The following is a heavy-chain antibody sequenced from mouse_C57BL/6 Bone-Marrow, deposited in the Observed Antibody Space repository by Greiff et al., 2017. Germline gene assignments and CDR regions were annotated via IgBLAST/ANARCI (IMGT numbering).Heavy chain of an antibody. V-gene: IGHV5-15*01. J-gene: IGHJ4*01. CDR3: ARHRTGYYAMDY. Sequence: EVQLVESGGGLVQPGGSLKLSCAASGFTFSDYGMARVRQAPRKGPEWVAFISNLAYSIYYADTVTGRFTISRENAKNTLYLEMSSLRSEDTAMYYCARHRTGYYAMDYWGQGTSVTVSS. CDR1: GFTFSDYG. D-gene: IGHD4-1*01. CDR2: ISNLAYSI.